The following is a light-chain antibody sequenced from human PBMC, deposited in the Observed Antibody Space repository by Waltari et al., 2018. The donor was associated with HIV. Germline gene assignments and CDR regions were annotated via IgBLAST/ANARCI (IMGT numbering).Light chain of an antibody. CDR2: DDS. J-gene: IGLJ3*02. Sequence: SYVLTQPPSVSVAPGQTARVTCRGDNLGNKNVPWYQPRPGQAPVLVVYDDSDRPSGISERFSGSNPGNTATLTISRVEAGDEADYYCLVWDSSSDHWVFGGGTRLTVL. CDR3: LVWDSSSDHWV. V-gene: IGLV3-21*02. CDR1: NLGNKN.